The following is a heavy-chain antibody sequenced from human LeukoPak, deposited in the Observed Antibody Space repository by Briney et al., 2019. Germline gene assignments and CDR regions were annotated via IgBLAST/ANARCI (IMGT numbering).Heavy chain of an antibody. Sequence: SETLPLTCTVSGGSISSSSYYWGWIRQPPGKGLEWIGSIYYSGSTYYNPSLKSRVTISVDTSKNQFSLKLSSVTAADTAVYYCASLGLNWFDPWGQGTLVTVSS. V-gene: IGHV4-39*01. J-gene: IGHJ5*02. CDR1: GGSISSSSYY. CDR2: IYYSGST. D-gene: IGHD3/OR15-3a*01. CDR3: ASLGLNWFDP.